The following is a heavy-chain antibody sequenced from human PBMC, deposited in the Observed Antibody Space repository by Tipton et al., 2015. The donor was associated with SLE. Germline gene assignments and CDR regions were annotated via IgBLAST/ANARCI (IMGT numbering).Heavy chain of an antibody. J-gene: IGHJ6*03. CDR2: VYHTGNT. CDR3: ARAVRDLYYYYYLDV. V-gene: IGHV4-38-2*02. D-gene: IGHD3-10*01. Sequence: TLSLTCSVSTYSISNGHYWAWVRQPPGKGLEWIGTVYHTGNTYYNPSLKSRVTMSADTSKNQFSLKLNSVTAADTAVYYCARAVRDLYYYYYLDVWGKGTTVTVSS. CDR1: TYSISNGHY.